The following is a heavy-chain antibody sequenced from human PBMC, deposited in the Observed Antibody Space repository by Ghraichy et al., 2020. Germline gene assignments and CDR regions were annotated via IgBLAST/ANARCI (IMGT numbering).Heavy chain of an antibody. D-gene: IGHD1-26*01. Sequence: GGSLRLSCVASGFTFSNYWMTWVRQAPGKGLEWVANIKQDETQKYYVDSVKGRFTISRDNAKNLMYLQMNSLRAEDTAVYYCMRDFGGSSDWGQGTLVTVSS. V-gene: IGHV3-7*01. CDR2: IKQDETQK. CDR3: MRDFGGSSD. J-gene: IGHJ4*02. CDR1: GFTFSNYW.